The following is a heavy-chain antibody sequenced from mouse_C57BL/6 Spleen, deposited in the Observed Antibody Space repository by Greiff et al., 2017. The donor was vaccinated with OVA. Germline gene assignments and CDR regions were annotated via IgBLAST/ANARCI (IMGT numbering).Heavy chain of an antibody. Sequence: LQESGAELVKPGASVKISCKASGYAFSSYWMNWVKQRPGKGLEWIGQIYPGDGDTNYNGKFKGKATLTADKSSSTAYMQLSSLTSEDSAVYFCAREDSNYRFDYWGQGTTLTVSS. CDR1: GYAFSSYW. V-gene: IGHV1-80*01. D-gene: IGHD2-5*01. CDR3: AREDSNYRFDY. J-gene: IGHJ2*01. CDR2: IYPGDGDT.